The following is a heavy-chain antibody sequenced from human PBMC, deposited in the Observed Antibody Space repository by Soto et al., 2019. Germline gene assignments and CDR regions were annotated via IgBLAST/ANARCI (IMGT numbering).Heavy chain of an antibody. V-gene: IGHV1-18*01. D-gene: IGHD3-3*01. CDR2: ISAYNGNT. J-gene: IGHJ6*03. Sequence: ASVKVSCKASGYTFTSYGISWVRQAPGQGLEWMGRISAYNGNTNYAQKLQGRVTMTTDTSTSTACMELRSLSSDDTAVYYCTRTPGGMLIYYFWSGSSVPGYYYYMDVWGKGTTVTVSS. CDR1: GYTFTSYG. CDR3: TRTPGGMLIYYFWSGSSVPGYYYYMDV.